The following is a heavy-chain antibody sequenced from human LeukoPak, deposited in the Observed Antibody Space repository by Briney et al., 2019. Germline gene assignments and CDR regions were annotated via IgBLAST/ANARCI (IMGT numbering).Heavy chain of an antibody. D-gene: IGHD3-22*01. CDR1: GCTFINYA. V-gene: IGHV1-69*13. Sequence: SSVKVSFKSSGCTFINYAISWVRQAPGQGLECMGVIIPICGTANYAQKFKGRVTITAEESTSTAYMELSSLGYEGTAVYYCARARTYYDNTGYYHWGQGTLVTVSS. CDR2: IIPICGTA. CDR3: ARARTYYDNTGYYH. J-gene: IGHJ5*02.